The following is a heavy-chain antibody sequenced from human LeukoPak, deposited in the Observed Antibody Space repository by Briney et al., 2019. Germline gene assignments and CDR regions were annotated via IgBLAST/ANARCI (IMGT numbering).Heavy chain of an antibody. Sequence: ASVKVSCKASGYTFTSYGISWVRQAPGQGLEWMGWISAYNGNTNYAQKLQGRVTMTTDTSTSTAYMELRSLRSDDTAVYCCARRSSSWYQGSFDYWGQGTLVTVSS. CDR2: ISAYNGNT. D-gene: IGHD6-13*01. V-gene: IGHV1-18*01. CDR1: GYTFTSYG. J-gene: IGHJ4*02. CDR3: ARRSSSWYQGSFDY.